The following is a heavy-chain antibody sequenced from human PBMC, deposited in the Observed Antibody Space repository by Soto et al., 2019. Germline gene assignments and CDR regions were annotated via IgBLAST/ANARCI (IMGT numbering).Heavy chain of an antibody. CDR2: IYYSGST. Sequence: SQTMSLTSTVSGGYISSGGYYWSWIQKHPGKGLEWIGYIYYSGSTYYNPSLKSRVTISVDTSKNQFSLKLSSVTAADTAVYYCARVYCSGGSCYEFDYWGQGTLVTVSS. V-gene: IGHV4-31*03. CDR3: ARVYCSGGSCYEFDY. J-gene: IGHJ4*02. CDR1: GGYISSGGYY. D-gene: IGHD2-15*01.